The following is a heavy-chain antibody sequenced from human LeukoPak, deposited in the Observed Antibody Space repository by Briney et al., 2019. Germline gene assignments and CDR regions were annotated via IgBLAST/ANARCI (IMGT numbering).Heavy chain of an antibody. CDR2: IYPGDSDT. CDR3: AAQPRYNWTDAGWFDP. CDR1: GYIFTSYW. Sequence: GESLKISCKGSGYIFTSYWIGWVRQMPGKGLEWMGIIYPGDSDTRYSPSFQGRVTISADKSISTAYLQWSSLKASDTAMYYCAAQPRYNWTDAGWFDPWGQGTLDTVSS. V-gene: IGHV5-51*01. D-gene: IGHD1-1*01. J-gene: IGHJ5*02.